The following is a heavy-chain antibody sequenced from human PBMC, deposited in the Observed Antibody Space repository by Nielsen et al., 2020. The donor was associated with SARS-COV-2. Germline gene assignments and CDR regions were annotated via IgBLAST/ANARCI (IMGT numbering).Heavy chain of an antibody. CDR3: ARETLDHTSSFVDH. CDR1: GFSFSEFQ. J-gene: IGHJ5*02. D-gene: IGHD1-14*01. CDR2: ISFDGTSD. Sequence: GGSLRLSCAASGFSFSEFQMHWVRQAPGKGLEWLAIISFDGTSDHYADSVRGRFAVSRDNSKDTLDLVMNSLKLEDTAVYYCARETLDHTSSFVDHWGQGTLVTVSS. V-gene: IGHV3-30*09.